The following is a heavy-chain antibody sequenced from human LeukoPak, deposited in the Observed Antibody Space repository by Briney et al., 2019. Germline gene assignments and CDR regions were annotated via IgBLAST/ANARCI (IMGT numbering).Heavy chain of an antibody. V-gene: IGHV1-46*01. J-gene: IGHJ4*02. D-gene: IGHD6-19*01. CDR1: GYTFTSYY. CDR2: INPSGGST. Sequence: ASVKVSCKASGYTFTSYYMHWVRQAPGQGLEWMGIINPSGGSTSYAQKFQGRVTMTRDTSTSTVYMELRSLRSDDTAVYYCARDRTRIAVAGQRDLAYWGQGTLVTVSS. CDR3: ARDRTRIAVAGQRDLAY.